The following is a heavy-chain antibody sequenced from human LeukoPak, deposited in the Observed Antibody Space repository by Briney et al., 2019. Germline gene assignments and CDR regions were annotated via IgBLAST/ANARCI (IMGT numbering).Heavy chain of an antibody. CDR2: ISYDGSNK. J-gene: IGHJ4*02. CDR1: GFTFSTYD. V-gene: IGHV3-30*18. D-gene: IGHD3-22*01. Sequence: PGGSLRLSCAASGFTFSTYDMHWVRQAPGKGLEWVAVISYDGSNKYYADSVKGRFTISRDNSKNTLYLQMNSLRAEDAAVYYCAKDPDTIHSSGYYIRGGPTDYWGQGTLVTVSS. CDR3: AKDPDTIHSSGYYIRGGPTDY.